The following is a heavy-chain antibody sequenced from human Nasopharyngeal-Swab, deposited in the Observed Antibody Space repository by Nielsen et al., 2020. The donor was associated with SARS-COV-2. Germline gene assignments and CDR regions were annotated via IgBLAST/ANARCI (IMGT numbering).Heavy chain of an antibody. CDR2: ISSSSSYI. V-gene: IGHV3-21*01. J-gene: IGHJ6*03. CDR3: ARVHCSRSSCSAPDYYYYYMDV. CDR1: GFTLSSYS. D-gene: IGHD2-2*01. Sequence: GESLKISCAASGFTLSSYSMNWVRQAPGKGLEWVSSISSSSSYIFYADSVKGRSTISRDNAKNSLYLQMNSLRVEDTAVYYCARVHCSRSSCSAPDYYYYYMDVWGKGTTVTVSS.